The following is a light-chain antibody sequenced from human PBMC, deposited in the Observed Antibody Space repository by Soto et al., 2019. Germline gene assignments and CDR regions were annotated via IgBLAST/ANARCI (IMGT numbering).Light chain of an antibody. Sequence: DIQMTQSPSTLSASVGDRVTITCRASESISTWLAWYQQKPGKSPKLLIYGASNLERGVPSRFSGSGSGTEFTLTISRLQPDDFAAYYCQQYNSFSHTFGPGTKVDIK. J-gene: IGKJ2*01. CDR1: ESISTW. CDR3: QQYNSFSHT. V-gene: IGKV1-5*01. CDR2: GAS.